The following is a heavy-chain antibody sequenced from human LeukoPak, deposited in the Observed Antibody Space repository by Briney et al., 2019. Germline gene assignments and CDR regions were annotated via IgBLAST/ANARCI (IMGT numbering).Heavy chain of an antibody. CDR2: INPSGGST. V-gene: IGHV1-46*01. Sequence: AASVKVSCKASGYAFTSYYMHWVRQAPGQGLEWMGIINPSGGSTSYAQKFQGRVTMTRDTSTSTVYMELSSLRSEDTAVYYCARDMEMATIFDYWGQGTLVTVSS. D-gene: IGHD5-24*01. J-gene: IGHJ4*02. CDR1: GYAFTSYY. CDR3: ARDMEMATIFDY.